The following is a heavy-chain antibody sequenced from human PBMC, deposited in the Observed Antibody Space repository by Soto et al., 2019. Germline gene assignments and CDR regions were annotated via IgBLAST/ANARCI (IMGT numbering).Heavy chain of an antibody. Sequence: QVQLVESGGGVVQPGRSLRLSCAVSGFTVNTYGMHWVRQAPGKGLEWVAVISRDGGTRFYADSVKGRFTISKDNSRNTMFLEMNSLRDDDVAVYYCSGEVESGYWGQGTLVTVSS. J-gene: IGHJ4*02. CDR3: SGEVESGY. D-gene: IGHD2-21*01. CDR1: GFTVNTYG. CDR2: ISRDGGTR. V-gene: IGHV3-30*03.